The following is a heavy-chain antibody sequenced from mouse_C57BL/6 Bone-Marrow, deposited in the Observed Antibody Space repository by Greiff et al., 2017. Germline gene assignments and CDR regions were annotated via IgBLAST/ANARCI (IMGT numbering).Heavy chain of an antibody. D-gene: IGHD1-1*01. Sequence: EVKLQESGAELVKPGASVKLSCTASGFNIKDYYMHWVKQRTEQGLEWIGRIDPEDGETKYAANFKGKATITADTSSNTAYLQLSSLTSEDTAFYYCARSDYYGSGGFDDWGQGTTLTVSS. V-gene: IGHV14-2*01. CDR2: IDPEDGET. J-gene: IGHJ2*01. CDR1: GFNIKDYY. CDR3: ARSDYYGSGGFDD.